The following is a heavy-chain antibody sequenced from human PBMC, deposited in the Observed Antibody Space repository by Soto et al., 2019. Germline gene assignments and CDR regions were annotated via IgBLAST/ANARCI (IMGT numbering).Heavy chain of an antibody. D-gene: IGHD2-21*02. Sequence: PSETLSLTCTVSGGSISSYYWSWIRQPPGKGLEWIGYIYYSGSTNYNPSLKSRVTISVDTSKNQFSLKLSSVTAADTAVYYCARQWPYGGNSDISHYYYGMDVWGQGTTVTVSS. CDR2: IYYSGST. CDR3: ARQWPYGGNSDISHYYYGMDV. J-gene: IGHJ6*02. V-gene: IGHV4-59*08. CDR1: GGSISSYY.